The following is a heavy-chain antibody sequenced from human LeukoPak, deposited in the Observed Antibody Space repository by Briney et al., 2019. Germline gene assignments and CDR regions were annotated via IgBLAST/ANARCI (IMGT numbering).Heavy chain of an antibody. D-gene: IGHD4-11*01. Sequence: SVKVSCXASGGTFSSYTISWVRQARGQGLEWMGRIIPILGIANYAQKFQGRVTITADKSTSTAYMELSSLRSEDTAVYYCARAGSRDYSNLPCFDYWGQGTLVTVSS. CDR2: IIPILGIA. CDR3: ARAGSRDYSNLPCFDY. V-gene: IGHV1-69*02. CDR1: GGTFSSYT. J-gene: IGHJ4*02.